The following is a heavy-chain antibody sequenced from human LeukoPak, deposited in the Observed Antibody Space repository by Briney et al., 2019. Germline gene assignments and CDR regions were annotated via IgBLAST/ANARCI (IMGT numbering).Heavy chain of an antibody. J-gene: IGHJ4*02. CDR3: AKRVINNPFDN. V-gene: IGHV3-23*01. CDR1: GFSFNDCT. Sequence: GGSLRLSCAASGFSFNDCTMNWVRQAPGKGLEWVAAISNDGTTYYIDSVKGRFTISRDNSKNTLYLQMNGLRAEDTAVYFCAKRVINNPFDNWGQGTLVTVSS. CDR2: ISNDGTT. D-gene: IGHD2/OR15-2a*01.